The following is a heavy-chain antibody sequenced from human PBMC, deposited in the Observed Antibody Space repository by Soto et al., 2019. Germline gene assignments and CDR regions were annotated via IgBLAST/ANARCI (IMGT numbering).Heavy chain of an antibody. CDR3: ARGITIFPYFDY. CDR2: IYHSGST. D-gene: IGHD3-9*01. V-gene: IGHV4-30-2*01. CDR1: GGSISSGGYS. J-gene: IGHJ4*02. Sequence: SETLSLTCAVSGGSISSGGYSWSWIRQPPGKGLEWIGYIYHSGSTYYNPSLKSRVTISVDRSKNQFSLKLSSVTAADTAGYYCARGITIFPYFDYWGQGTLVTVSS.